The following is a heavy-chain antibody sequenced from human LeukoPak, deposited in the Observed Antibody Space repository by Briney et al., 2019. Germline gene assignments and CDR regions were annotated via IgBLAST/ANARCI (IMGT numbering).Heavy chain of an antibody. V-gene: IGHV3-20*04. D-gene: IGHD1-26*01. Sequence: TGGSLRLSCAASGFTFDDYGMSWVRQAPGKGLEWISGVNWNGGSTGYADSVKGRFTISRDNAKNTLYLQMNSLRAEDTAVYYCAREKSGSNAAFDYWGQGTLVTVSS. CDR3: AREKSGSNAAFDY. J-gene: IGHJ4*02. CDR2: VNWNGGST. CDR1: GFTFDDYG.